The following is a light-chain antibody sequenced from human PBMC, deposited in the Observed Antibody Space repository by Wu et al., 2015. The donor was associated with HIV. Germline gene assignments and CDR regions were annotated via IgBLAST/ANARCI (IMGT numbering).Light chain of an antibody. CDR3: QQHYNLPLT. Sequence: EIIMTQSPPTLSLSPGERATLSCRASQSVSSSSLTWCQQKRGQAPGLLFYGASTRATGIPARFSGSGSGTDFTLTFSSLQPEDFAVYSCQQHYNLPLTFCGGTKVEIK. J-gene: IGKJ4*01. CDR1: QSVSSSS. V-gene: IGKV3-7*04. CDR2: GAS.